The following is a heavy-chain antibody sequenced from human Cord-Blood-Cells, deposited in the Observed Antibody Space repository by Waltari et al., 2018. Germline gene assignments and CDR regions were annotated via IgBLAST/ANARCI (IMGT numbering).Heavy chain of an antibody. CDR3: ARERGGSYYYDSSGYNNYFDY. CDR2: IIPICGTQ. V-gene: IGHV1-69*06. J-gene: IGHJ4*02. CDR1: GGPFSSYA. Sequence: QVQLVQSGAEVKKPGSSVKVSCKASGGPFSSYAISWVRPPPGHGLEWMGGIIPICGTQNYAQKFQGRTTITADKSTSTAYMELSSLRSEDTAVYYCARERGGSYYYDSSGYNNYFDYWGQGTLVTVSS. D-gene: IGHD3-22*01.